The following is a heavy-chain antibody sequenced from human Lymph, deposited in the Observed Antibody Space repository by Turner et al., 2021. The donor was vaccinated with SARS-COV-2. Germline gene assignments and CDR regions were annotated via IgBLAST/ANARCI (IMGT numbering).Heavy chain of an antibody. CDR2: IYDSGST. CDR3: AGGSPQGCYVAVFDY. D-gene: IGHD3-10*01. Sequence: QLQLQEWRPGLVKASVTLSPTCAVSVGYISSRSYYWGWIRQPPGKGLEWIGYIYDSGSTYYYPSLMSRVIISVDTSKNQLSLMLSSVTAADTAVFYCAGGSPQGCYVAVFDYWGQGTLVTVSS. V-gene: IGHV4-39*01. CDR1: VGYISSRSYY. J-gene: IGHJ4*02.